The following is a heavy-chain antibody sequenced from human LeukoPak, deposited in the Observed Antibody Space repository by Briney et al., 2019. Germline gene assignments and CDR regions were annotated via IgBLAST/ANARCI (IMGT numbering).Heavy chain of an antibody. D-gene: IGHD5-24*01. CDR3: ARDEGWLQFRGVDY. CDR1: GFTFSSYA. J-gene: IGHJ4*02. Sequence: GGSLRLSCAASGFTFSSYAMHWVRQAPGKGLEQVAVISYDGSNKYYADSVKGRFTISRDNSKNTLYLQMNSLRAEDTAVYYCARDEGWLQFRGVDYWGQGTLVTVSS. V-gene: IGHV3-30*04. CDR2: ISYDGSNK.